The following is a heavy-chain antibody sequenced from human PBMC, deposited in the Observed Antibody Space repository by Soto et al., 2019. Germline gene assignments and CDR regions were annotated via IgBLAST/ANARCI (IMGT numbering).Heavy chain of an antibody. CDR2: ISGSGGST. CDR1: GFTFSTYA. J-gene: IGHJ6*02. CDR3: AAHYCSSTGCQGRCAYYYGMDV. Sequence: PGGSLRLSCAPSGFTFSTYAMSWVRQAPGKGLEWVAAISGSGGSTYYADSVKGRFTISRDNSKNTLYLQMNSLRAEDTAVYYCAAHYCSSTGCQGRCAYYYGMDVWGQGNTVTVSS. D-gene: IGHD2-2*01. V-gene: IGHV3-23*01.